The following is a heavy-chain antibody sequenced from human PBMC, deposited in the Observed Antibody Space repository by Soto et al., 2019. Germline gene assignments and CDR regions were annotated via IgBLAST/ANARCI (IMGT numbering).Heavy chain of an antibody. CDR3: ARGDSTDCSNGVCSFFYNHEMDV. CDR2: INPKSGGT. V-gene: IGHV1-2*04. CDR1: GYSYTDYH. Sequence: ASVKVSCKASGYSYTDYHIHWVRQAPGQGLEWLGRINPKSGGTSTAQKFQGWVTMTTDTSISTASMELTRLTSDDTAIYYCARGDSTDCSNGVCSFFYNHEMDVWG. J-gene: IGHJ6*02. D-gene: IGHD2-8*01.